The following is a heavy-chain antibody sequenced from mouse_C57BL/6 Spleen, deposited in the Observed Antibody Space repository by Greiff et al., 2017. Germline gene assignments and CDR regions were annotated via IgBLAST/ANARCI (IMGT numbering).Heavy chain of an antibody. Sequence: QVQLQQSGPELVKPGASVKISCKASGYAFSSSWVNWVKQRPGKGLEWIGRIYPGDGDTNYNGKFKGKATLTADKSSSTAYMQLSSLTSEDSAVYFCARGLGHWYFDVWGTGTPVTVSS. J-gene: IGHJ1*03. CDR3: ARGLGHWYFDV. CDR2: IYPGDGDT. D-gene: IGHD4-1*01. CDR1: GYAFSSSW. V-gene: IGHV1-82*01.